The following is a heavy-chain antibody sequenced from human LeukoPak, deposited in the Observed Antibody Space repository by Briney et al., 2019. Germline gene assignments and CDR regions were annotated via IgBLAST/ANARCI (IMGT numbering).Heavy chain of an antibody. CDR3: ARDYGGNSVDGYFQH. Sequence: SVKVSCKASGGTFSSYAISWVRQAPGQGLVWMGGIIPIFGTANYAQKFQGRVTITTDESTSTAYMELSSLRSEDTAVYYCARDYGGNSVDGYFQHWGQGTLVTVSS. CDR1: GGTFSSYA. V-gene: IGHV1-69*05. CDR2: IIPIFGTA. D-gene: IGHD4-23*01. J-gene: IGHJ1*01.